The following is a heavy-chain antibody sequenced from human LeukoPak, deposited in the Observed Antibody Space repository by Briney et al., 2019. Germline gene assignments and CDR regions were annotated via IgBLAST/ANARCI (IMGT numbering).Heavy chain of an antibody. Sequence: ASVKVSCKASGYTFTGYYMHWVRQAPGQGLEWMGWINPNGGGTNYAQKFQGRVTMTRDTSISTAYMELSRLRSDDTAVYYCARAFRCSGGSCYSVGDDAFDIWGQGTMVTVSS. V-gene: IGHV1-2*02. J-gene: IGHJ3*02. CDR1: GYTFTGYY. CDR2: INPNGGGT. CDR3: ARAFRCSGGSCYSVGDDAFDI. D-gene: IGHD2-15*01.